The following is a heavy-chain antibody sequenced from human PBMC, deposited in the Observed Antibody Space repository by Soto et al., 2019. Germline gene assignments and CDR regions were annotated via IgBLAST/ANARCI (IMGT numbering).Heavy chain of an antibody. Sequence: QVQLVQSGAEVEKPGASVKVSCKASGYTFTSYDINWVRQATGQGLEWMGWMNPNSGNTGYAQKFQGRVTMTRNTSISTAYMELSSLRSEDTAVYYCARDYAYYDFWSGYSRDNWFDPWGQGTLVTVSS. CDR2: MNPNSGNT. J-gene: IGHJ5*02. D-gene: IGHD3-3*01. CDR1: GYTFTSYD. CDR3: ARDYAYYDFWSGYSRDNWFDP. V-gene: IGHV1-8*01.